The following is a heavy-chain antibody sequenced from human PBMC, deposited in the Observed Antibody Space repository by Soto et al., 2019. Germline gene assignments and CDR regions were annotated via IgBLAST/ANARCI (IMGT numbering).Heavy chain of an antibody. CDR3: ASKERIAVALDAFDI. D-gene: IGHD6-19*01. V-gene: IGHV4-39*01. CDR1: VVSISSSSYY. CDR2: ISHSGST. J-gene: IGHJ3*02. Sequence: SETVSLTCTFSVVSISSSSYYWGWIRQPPGKGLDWIGSISHSGSTYYNPSLKSRVTISVDTSKNQFSLKMSSVTAADTAVYYCASKERIAVALDAFDIWVQWIMFTGSS.